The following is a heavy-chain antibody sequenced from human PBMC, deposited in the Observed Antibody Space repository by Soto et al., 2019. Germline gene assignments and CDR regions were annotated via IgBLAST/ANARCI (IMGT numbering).Heavy chain of an antibody. D-gene: IGHD2-2*01. Sequence: SETLSLTCAVSGDSISSYYCMWIRQPPGKGLEWIGFIHYSGSTNYNPSLKSRVTISVDTSKNQFSLKLSSVTAADTAVYYCARATYLCSSTSCYLQLPLRVFDYWGQGTLVTVSS. V-gene: IGHV4-59*12. CDR1: GDSISSYY. CDR3: ARATYLCSSTSCYLQLPLRVFDY. CDR2: IHYSGST. J-gene: IGHJ4*02.